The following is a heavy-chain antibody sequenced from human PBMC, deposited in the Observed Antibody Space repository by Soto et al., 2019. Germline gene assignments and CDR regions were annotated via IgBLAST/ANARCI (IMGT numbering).Heavy chain of an antibody. V-gene: IGHV3-23*01. Sequence: EVQLLESGGGLVQPGGSLRLSCAASGFTFSSYAMNWVRQAPGKGLEWVSGISASGSSIYYADSVKGRFTISRDNSKNTLYLQVNTLRAEDTAFYYCAKEGEIVPTMHYYFDYWGQGTLVTVSS. CDR1: GFTFSSYA. J-gene: IGHJ4*02. CDR2: ISASGSSI. D-gene: IGHD5-12*01. CDR3: AKEGEIVPTMHYYFDY.